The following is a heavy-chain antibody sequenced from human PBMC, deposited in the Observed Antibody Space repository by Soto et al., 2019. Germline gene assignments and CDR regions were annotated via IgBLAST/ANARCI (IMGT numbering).Heavy chain of an antibody. V-gene: IGHV4-34*01. J-gene: IGHJ4*02. D-gene: IGHD5-12*01. CDR1: GGSLSGYY. CDR3: ARGQEGVVATH. Sequence: QVQLQQWGAGLLKPSETLSLNCAVNGGSLSGYYWGWIRQPPGKGLEWMGEIKDGGRTNYSPSLKRRATISSGTSNKQVSLSLHSVTAADTGVYYCARGQEGVVATHWYQGTMVIDSS. CDR2: IKDGGRT.